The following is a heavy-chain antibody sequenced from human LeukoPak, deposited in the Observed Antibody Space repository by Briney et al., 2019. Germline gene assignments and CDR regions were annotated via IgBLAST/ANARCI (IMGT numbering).Heavy chain of an antibody. Sequence: GESLKISCNCSGYSFTSYWIGWVRQMPGKGLEWMGIIYPGDSDTRYSPSFQGQVTISADKSISTAYLQWSSLKASDTAMYYCARAPNIVVVPAAMFDYWGQGTLVTVSS. CDR1: GYSFTSYW. V-gene: IGHV5-51*01. CDR2: IYPGDSDT. CDR3: ARAPNIVVVPAAMFDY. D-gene: IGHD2-2*01. J-gene: IGHJ4*02.